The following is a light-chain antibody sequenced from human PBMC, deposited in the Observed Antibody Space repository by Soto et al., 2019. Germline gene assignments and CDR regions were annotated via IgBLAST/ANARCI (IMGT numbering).Light chain of an antibody. V-gene: IGLV1-40*01. CDR3: QSYDSSLSGCYV. J-gene: IGLJ1*01. Sequence: HSVLTQPRSVSGAPGQRVTISCTGSSSNIGAGYDVHWYQQLPGTAPKLLIYGNSNRPSGVPDRFSGSKSGTSASLAITGLQAEDEADYYCQSYDSSLSGCYVFGTGTKVTVL. CDR2: GNS. CDR1: SSNIGAGYD.